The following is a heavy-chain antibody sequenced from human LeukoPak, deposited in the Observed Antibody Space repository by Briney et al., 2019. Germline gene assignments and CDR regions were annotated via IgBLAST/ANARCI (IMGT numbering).Heavy chain of an antibody. V-gene: IGHV1-46*01. Sequence: GASVKVSCKASGYTFTSYYMHWVRQAPGQGLEWMGIINPSGGSTSYAQKFQGRVTMTRDTSTSTAYMELRSLRSDDTAVYYCARDQARGLYYYGSGGSNWFDPWGQGTLVTVSS. CDR2: INPSGGST. CDR3: ARDQARGLYYYGSGGSNWFDP. J-gene: IGHJ5*02. CDR1: GYTFTSYY. D-gene: IGHD3-10*01.